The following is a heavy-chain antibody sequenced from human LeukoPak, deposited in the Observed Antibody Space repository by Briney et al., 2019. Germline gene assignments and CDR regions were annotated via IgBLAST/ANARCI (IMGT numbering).Heavy chain of an antibody. J-gene: IGHJ4*02. D-gene: IGHD3-9*01. CDR3: AKMKNAVRYFDWLPDY. V-gene: IGHV3-23*01. CDR2: ISGSGGST. Sequence: GGSLRLSCAASGFTFSSYAMSWVRQAPGKGLEWVSAISGSGGSTYYADSVKGRFTISRDNSKNTLYLQMNSLRAEDTAVYYCAKMKNAVRYFDWLPDYWGQGTLVTVSS. CDR1: GFTFSSYA.